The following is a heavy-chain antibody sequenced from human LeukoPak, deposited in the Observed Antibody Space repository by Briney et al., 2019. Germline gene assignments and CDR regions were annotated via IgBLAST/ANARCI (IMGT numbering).Heavy chain of an antibody. J-gene: IGHJ5*02. CDR3: ARGGGDDGYSYGYGWFDP. V-gene: IGHV1-2*02. CDR2: INPNSGGT. D-gene: IGHD5-18*01. Sequence: ASVKVSCKASGHTFTGYYMHWVRQAPGQGLEWMGWINPNSGGTNYAQKFQGRVTMTRDTSISTAYMELSRLRSDDTAVYYCARGGGDDGYSYGYGWFDPWGQGTLVTVSS. CDR1: GHTFTGYY.